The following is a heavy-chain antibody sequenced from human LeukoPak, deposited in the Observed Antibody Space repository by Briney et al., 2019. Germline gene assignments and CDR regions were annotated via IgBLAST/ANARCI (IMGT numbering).Heavy chain of an antibody. J-gene: IGHJ4*02. Sequence: PSETLSLTCIVSGGSISNSSYYWGWIRQPPGKGLERIGSIYYSGSAYYNPSLKSRVTISVDTSKNQFSLKLTSVTAADTAVYYCARHWVVTPNYWGQGTLVTVSS. CDR3: ARHWVVTPNY. CDR1: GGSISNSSYY. CDR2: IYYSGSA. V-gene: IGHV4-39*01. D-gene: IGHD4-23*01.